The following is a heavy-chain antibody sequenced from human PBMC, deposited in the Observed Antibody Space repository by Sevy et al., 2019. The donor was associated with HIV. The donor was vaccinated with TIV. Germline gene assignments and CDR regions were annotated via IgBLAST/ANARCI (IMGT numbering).Heavy chain of an antibody. CDR3: AKTGPRSGWASYDYYYMDV. D-gene: IGHD6-19*01. CDR2: IWYDGSNK. V-gene: IGHV3-33*06. CDR1: GFTFSNYG. Sequence: GGSLRLSCAASGFTFSNYGMHWVRQAPGKGLEWVAVIWYDGSNKFYADSVKGRFTISRDNSKNTLYLQMNSLRAEDTAVYYCAKTGPRSGWASYDYYYMDVWGKGTTVTVSS. J-gene: IGHJ6*03.